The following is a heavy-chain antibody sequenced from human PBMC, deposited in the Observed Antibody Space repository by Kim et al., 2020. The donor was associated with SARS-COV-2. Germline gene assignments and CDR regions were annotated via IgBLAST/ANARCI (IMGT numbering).Heavy chain of an antibody. V-gene: IGHV4-34*01. D-gene: IGHD1-26*01. Sequence: NYNPSLKSRVTISVDTSKNQFSRKLSSVTAADTAVYYCAGGGGGSYSDFDYWGQGTLVTVSS. CDR3: AGGGGGSYSDFDY. J-gene: IGHJ4*02.